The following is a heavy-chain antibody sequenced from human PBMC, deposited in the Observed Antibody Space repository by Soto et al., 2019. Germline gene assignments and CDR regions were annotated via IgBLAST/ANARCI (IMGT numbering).Heavy chain of an antibody. CDR1: GGSISSYY. Sequence: QVQLQESGPGLVKPSETLSLTCTVSGGSISSYYWSWIRQPPGKGLEWIGYIYYSGSTNYNPSLTSRVTISVDTSKNQCSLKLSSVTAADTAVYYCASLADSYGGDFDYWGQGTLVTVSS. D-gene: IGHD3-16*01. CDR2: IYYSGST. J-gene: IGHJ4*02. CDR3: ASLADSYGGDFDY. V-gene: IGHV4-59*01.